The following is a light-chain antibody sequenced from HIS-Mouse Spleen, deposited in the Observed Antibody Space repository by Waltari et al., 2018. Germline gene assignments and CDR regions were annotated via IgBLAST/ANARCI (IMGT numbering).Light chain of an antibody. CDR3: SSYTSSSTF. CDR1: SSDVGGYNY. CDR2: EVS. Sequence: QSALTQPASVSGSPGQSITISCTGTSSDVGGYNYVPWYQQHPSKAPRLMIYEVSNRPSGVSNRFSGSKSGNTASLTISGLQAEDEADYYCSSYTSSSTFFGTGTKVTVL. V-gene: IGLV2-14*01. J-gene: IGLJ1*01.